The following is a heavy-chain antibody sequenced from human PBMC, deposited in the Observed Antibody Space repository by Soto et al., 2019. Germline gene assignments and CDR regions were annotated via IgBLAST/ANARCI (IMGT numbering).Heavy chain of an antibody. CDR3: ARDRGYTYGYWGWFDP. CDR2: INAGNGDT. CDR1: GYTFTDSA. J-gene: IGHJ5*02. D-gene: IGHD5-18*01. Sequence: QVHFVQSGAEEKKPGASVKVSCKASGYTFTDSAIHWVRQAPGQRLEWMGWINAGNGDTKYSQKFQARATITRETSANTAYMELSSLPSEDTAEYYCARDRGYTYGYWGWFDPWGQGTLVTVSS. V-gene: IGHV1-3*05.